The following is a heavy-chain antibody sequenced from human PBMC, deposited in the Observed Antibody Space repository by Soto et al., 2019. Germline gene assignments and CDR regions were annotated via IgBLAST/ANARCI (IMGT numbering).Heavy chain of an antibody. J-gene: IGHJ4*02. D-gene: IGHD6-6*01. CDR1: GFTFSSYA. CDR3: ARDYQRIAARPDFDY. CDR2: ISYDGSNK. V-gene: IGHV3-30-3*01. Sequence: QVQLVESGGGVVQPGRSLRLSCAASGFTFSSYAMHWVRQAPGKGLEWVAVISYDGSNKYYADSAKGRFTISRDNSKNTLYLQMNSLRAEDTAVYYCARDYQRIAARPDFDYWGQGTLVTVSS.